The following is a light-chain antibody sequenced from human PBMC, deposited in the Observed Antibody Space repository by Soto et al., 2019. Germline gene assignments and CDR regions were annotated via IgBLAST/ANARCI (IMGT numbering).Light chain of an antibody. CDR3: CSYAGSSIVV. J-gene: IGLJ2*01. V-gene: IGLV2-23*02. CDR1: SSDVGSYNL. CDR2: EVN. Sequence: QSALTQPASVSGSPGQSITISCTGTSSDVGSYNLVSWYQQHPGKAPKLMIYEVNKPPSGVSYRFSGSKSGNTASLTISGLQAEDEADYYCCSYAGSSIVVFGGGTKLTVL.